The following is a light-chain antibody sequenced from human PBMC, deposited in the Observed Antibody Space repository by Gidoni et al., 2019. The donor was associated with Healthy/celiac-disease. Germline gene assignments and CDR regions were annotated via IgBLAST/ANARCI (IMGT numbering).Light chain of an antibody. CDR1: QSISSSY. Sequence: EVVFTQSPGTLSLSPGERATLYCRASQSISSSYLAWYQQKPGQAPRLLIYGTSSRATGIPDRFSGSGSGTDFTLTISRLEPEDFAVFYCQQYDSSPRTFGQGTKVEIK. J-gene: IGKJ1*01. CDR3: QQYDSSPRT. CDR2: GTS. V-gene: IGKV3-20*01.